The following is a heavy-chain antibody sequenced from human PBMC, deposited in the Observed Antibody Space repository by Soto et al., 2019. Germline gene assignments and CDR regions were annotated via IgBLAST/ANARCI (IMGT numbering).Heavy chain of an antibody. V-gene: IGHV3-23*01. J-gene: IGHJ3*02. CDR3: AHPRGYGVFDAVDI. CDR1: GFIFSTYA. D-gene: IGHD4-17*01. CDR2: ISSNSDTT. Sequence: PGGSLRLSCAASGFIFSTYAMNWVRQAPGEGLEWVSAISSNSDTTFYAESVRGRFTISRDNSVNTLYLQMSRLRTEDTAVYYCAHPRGYGVFDAVDIWGQGXMVTV.